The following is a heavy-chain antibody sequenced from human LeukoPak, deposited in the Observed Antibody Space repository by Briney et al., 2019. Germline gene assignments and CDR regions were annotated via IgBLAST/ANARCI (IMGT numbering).Heavy chain of an antibody. J-gene: IGHJ4*02. D-gene: IGHD5-12*01. V-gene: IGHV3-23*01. CDR2: VRGSGTDT. CDR3: AKTSRGNSGYDSPFHY. Sequence: GGSLRLSCAASGFTFSSYAMSWVRQAPGKGLEWVSAVRGSGTDTYYADSVKGRFTISRDNSKNTLYLQMNSLRAEDTAIYYCAKTSRGNSGYDSPFHYWGQGTLVTVSS. CDR1: GFTFSSYA.